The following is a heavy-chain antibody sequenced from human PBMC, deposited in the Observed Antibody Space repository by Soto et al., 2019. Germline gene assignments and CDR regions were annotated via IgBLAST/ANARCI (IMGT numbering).Heavy chain of an antibody. CDR3: ARELRYFDWSSARDYYYYRDV. CDR2: ISAYNGNT. J-gene: IGHJ6*03. CDR1: GYTFTSYG. Sequence: ASVKVSCKPTGYTFTSYGISWERQAPGQGLEWMGRISAYNGNTNYAQKLQGRVTMTTDTSTSTAYMELRSLRSDDTAVYYCARELRYFDWSSARDYYYYRDVWGKGTTVTVSS. D-gene: IGHD3-9*01. V-gene: IGHV1-18*01.